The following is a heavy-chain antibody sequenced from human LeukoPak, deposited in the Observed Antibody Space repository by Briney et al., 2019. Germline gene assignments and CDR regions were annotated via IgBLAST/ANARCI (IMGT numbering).Heavy chain of an antibody. J-gene: IGHJ3*02. D-gene: IGHD6-13*01. CDR1: GFTFRFYA. V-gene: IGHV3-23*01. CDR3: AKAYSSSLYGDAFHI. Sequence: PGGFLRLSCAGSGFTFRFYAMTWVRQAPGKGLEWVSGISNDASVTCAADSVKGRFNISRDDSKNTVYLQLNSLRVEDTAVYYCAKAYSSSLYGDAFHIWGQGTVVTVSP. CDR2: ISNDASVT.